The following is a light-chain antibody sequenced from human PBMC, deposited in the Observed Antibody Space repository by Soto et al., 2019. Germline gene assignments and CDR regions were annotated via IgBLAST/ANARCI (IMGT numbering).Light chain of an antibody. CDR2: GAS. CDR1: QTVSSSY. Sequence: EIVLTQSPGTLSLSPGERATLSCRASQTVSSSYLAWYQQKPGQAPRLLIYGASSRAAGIPDRFSGSGSGTEFTLSISRLEPEDFAVYYCQQYGNSPRWTFGQGTKVEIK. J-gene: IGKJ1*01. V-gene: IGKV3-20*01. CDR3: QQYGNSPRWT.